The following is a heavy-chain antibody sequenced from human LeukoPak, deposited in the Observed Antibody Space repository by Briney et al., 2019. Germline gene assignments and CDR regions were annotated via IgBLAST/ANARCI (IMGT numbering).Heavy chain of an antibody. D-gene: IGHD6-13*01. CDR3: ARGEAAAGPYYYYYMDV. J-gene: IGHJ6*03. CDR2: IYTSGST. Sequence: SETLSLTCTVSGGSISSYYWSWLRQPAGKGLEWIGRIYTSGSTNYNPSLKSRVTMSVDTSKNQFSLKLSSVTAADTAVYYCARGEAAAGPYYYYYMDVWGKGTTVTVSS. V-gene: IGHV4-4*07. CDR1: GGSISSYY.